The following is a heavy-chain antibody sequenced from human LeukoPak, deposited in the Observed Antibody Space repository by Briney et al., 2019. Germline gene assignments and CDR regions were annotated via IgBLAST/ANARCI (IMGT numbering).Heavy chain of an antibody. CDR2: INSDGSSP. CDR3: ARVGGSSWGYFYYHMDV. V-gene: IGHV3-74*01. CDR1: GFTFNSYL. D-gene: IGHD6-13*01. Sequence: GGSLRLSCAASGFTFNSYLMHWVRQAPGKGLVWVSRINSDGSSPTYADSVKGRFTISRDNAKNTLYLQMNSLRAEDTAVYYCARVGGSSWGYFYYHMDVWGKGTAVAVSS. J-gene: IGHJ6*03.